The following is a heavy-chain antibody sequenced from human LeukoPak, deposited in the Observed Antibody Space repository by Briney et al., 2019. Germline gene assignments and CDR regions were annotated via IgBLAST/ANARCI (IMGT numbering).Heavy chain of an antibody. CDR3: AREDGSFDY. Sequence: ASVKVSCKASGYTFTGYYIHWVRQAPRQGLEWMGWINPISGGTNYAEKFQGRVTTTRDTSINTAYMEVTRLTSDDTAVYYCAREDGSFDYWGQGTLVIVSS. V-gene: IGHV1-2*02. CDR2: INPISGGT. D-gene: IGHD5-24*01. CDR1: GYTFTGYY. J-gene: IGHJ4*02.